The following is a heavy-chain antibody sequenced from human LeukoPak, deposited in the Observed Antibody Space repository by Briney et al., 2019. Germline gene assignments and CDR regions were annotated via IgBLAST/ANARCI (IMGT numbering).Heavy chain of an antibody. CDR2: ISWNSGSI. D-gene: IGHD3-22*01. CDR3: ATAGPKYYYDSSGYIDY. Sequence: PGGSLGLSCAASGFTFSSYGMHWVRQAPGKGLEWVSGISWNSGSIGYADSVKGRFTISRDNAKNSLYLQMNSLRAEDTALYYCATAGPKYYYDSSGYIDYWGQGTLVTVSS. CDR1: GFTFSSYG. J-gene: IGHJ4*02. V-gene: IGHV3-9*01.